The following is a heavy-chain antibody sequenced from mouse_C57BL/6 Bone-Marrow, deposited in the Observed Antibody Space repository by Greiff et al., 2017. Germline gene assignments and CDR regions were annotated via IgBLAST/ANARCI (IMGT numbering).Heavy chain of an antibody. J-gene: IGHJ3*01. Sequence: QVQLQQPGAELVKPGASVKLSCKASGYTFTSYWMHWVKQRPGRGLEWIGRIDPNSGGTKYNEKFKSKATLTVDKPSTSAYMQLSSLTSEDSSVYYCARYGPLRPGAWFAYWGQGTLVTVSA. V-gene: IGHV1-72*01. CDR1: GYTFTSYW. CDR3: ARYGPLRPGAWFAY. D-gene: IGHD2-4*01. CDR2: IDPNSGGT.